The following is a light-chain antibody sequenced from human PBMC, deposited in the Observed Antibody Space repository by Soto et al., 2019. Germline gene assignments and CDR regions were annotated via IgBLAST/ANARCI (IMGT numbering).Light chain of an antibody. Sequence: EIVLSQSPGTLSSSPGQRASLSCRASQTFTSNYLAWYQQKPGQAPRLLFFGASIRATGLPDRFSGGGSGTDFTHTISRLEPADFAVYYCQQYGSSPGTFGQGTKVEVK. CDR2: GAS. V-gene: IGKV3-20*01. J-gene: IGKJ1*01. CDR3: QQYGSSPGT. CDR1: QTFTSNY.